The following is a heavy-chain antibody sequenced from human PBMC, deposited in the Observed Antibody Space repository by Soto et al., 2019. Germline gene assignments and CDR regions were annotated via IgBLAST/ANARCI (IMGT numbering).Heavy chain of an antibody. CDR1: GFTFSDYY. CDR3: ARDRAARRAFDI. V-gene: IGHV3-11*01. D-gene: IGHD6-6*01. Sequence: VGSLRLSCASSGFTFSDYYMILIRQAPGKGLEWVSYISSSGSTIYYADSVKGRFTISRDNAKNSLYLQMNSLRAEDTAVYYCARDRAARRAFDIWGQGTMVTVSS. CDR2: ISSSGSTI. J-gene: IGHJ3*02.